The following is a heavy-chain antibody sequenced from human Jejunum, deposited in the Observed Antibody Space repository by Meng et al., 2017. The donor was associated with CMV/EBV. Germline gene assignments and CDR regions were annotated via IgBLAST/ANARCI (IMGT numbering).Heavy chain of an antibody. J-gene: IGHJ4*02. D-gene: IGHD2/OR15-2a*01. Sequence: KVSCEASGENFRLYTISWVRQAPGQGLEWMGNIIPLNDVSKYAQNFKGRVTFTADKSTNTIYMELSSLRSEDTAVYYCAREANFSFDVWGQGTLVTVSS. V-gene: IGHV1-69*04. CDR1: GENFRLYT. CDR2: IIPLNDVS. CDR3: AREANFSFDV.